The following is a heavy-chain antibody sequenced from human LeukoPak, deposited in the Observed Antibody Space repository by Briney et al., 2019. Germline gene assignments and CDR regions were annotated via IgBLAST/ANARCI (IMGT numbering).Heavy chain of an antibody. J-gene: IGHJ4*02. D-gene: IGHD3-3*01. CDR1: GFTCSSYA. CDR3: AKEQGSSYYYFDY. V-gene: IGHV3-23*01. CDR2: ISGSGT. Sequence: GGSLSLSCAASGFTCSSYAMSWLRQAPGKGLEWGTVISGSGTYYADSVKGRFTISRDNSKNTLYLQMNSLRAEDTAVYYCAKEQGSSYYYFDYWGQGTLVTVSS.